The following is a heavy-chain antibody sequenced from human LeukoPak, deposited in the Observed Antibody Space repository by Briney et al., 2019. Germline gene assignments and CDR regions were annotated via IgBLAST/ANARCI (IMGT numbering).Heavy chain of an antibody. Sequence: GGSLRLSCAASGFTFSSYAMTWVRQAPGKGLEWVSAISGSGGSTYYADSVKGRFTISRDNSKNTLYLQMNSLRAEDTAVYYCAKEKKDIKTPMTTGFDPWGQGTLVTVSS. CDR2: ISGSGGST. CDR1: GFTFSSYA. J-gene: IGHJ5*02. D-gene: IGHD4-17*01. CDR3: AKEKKDIKTPMTTGFDP. V-gene: IGHV3-23*01.